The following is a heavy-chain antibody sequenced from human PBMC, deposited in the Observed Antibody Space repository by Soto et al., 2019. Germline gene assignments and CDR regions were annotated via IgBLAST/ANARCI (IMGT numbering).Heavy chain of an antibody. V-gene: IGHV3-30*18. CDR2: ISYDGSNK. Sequence: QVQLVESGGGVVQPGRSLRLSCAASGFTFSSYGMHWVRQAPGKGLEWVAVISYDGSNKYYADSVKGRFTISRDNSKKTLYLQMNSLRAEDTAVYYCAKDLGIAVACDYWGQGTLVTVSS. CDR3: AKDLGIAVACDY. CDR1: GFTFSSYG. J-gene: IGHJ4*02. D-gene: IGHD6-19*01.